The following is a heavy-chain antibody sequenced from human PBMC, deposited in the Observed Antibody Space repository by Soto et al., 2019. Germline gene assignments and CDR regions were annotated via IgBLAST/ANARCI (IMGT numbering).Heavy chain of an antibody. V-gene: IGHV4-31*02. CDR3: ARDRAGTAFDY. J-gene: IGHJ4*02. D-gene: IGHD1-7*01. CDR1: GGTINSTSYY. Sequence: TSETLSLTCTVSGGTINSTSYYWGWIRQPPGKGLEWIGYIYYSGSTYYNPSLKSRLSISLDTSKKQFSLRLSSVTAADTAVYYCARDRAGTAFDYWGQGILVTVSS. CDR2: IYYSGST.